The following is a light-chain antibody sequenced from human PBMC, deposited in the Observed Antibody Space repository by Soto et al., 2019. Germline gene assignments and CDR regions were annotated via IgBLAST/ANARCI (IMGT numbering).Light chain of an antibody. CDR2: KAS. J-gene: IGKJ2*01. CDR1: QSISGW. V-gene: IGKV1-5*03. CDR3: QEYNSHSRYT. Sequence: DIQMTQSPSTLSASVRDRVTITCRASQSISGWLAWYQQKPGKAPRLLIYKASSLQSGVPSRFSGSGSGTEFTLTISSLQPDDYATYYCQEYNSHSRYTFGQGTKVEIK.